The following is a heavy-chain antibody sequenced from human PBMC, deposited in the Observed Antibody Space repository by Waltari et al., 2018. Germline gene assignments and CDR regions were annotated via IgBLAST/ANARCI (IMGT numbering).Heavy chain of an antibody. D-gene: IGHD3-10*01. Sequence: QVQLQQWGAGLLKPSETLSLTCAVYDGSFSGYFWSWIRQSPGKGLEWIGQINRDGSNISHPSLKSRVAMLVDTLKSQISLRLTSVTAADAAVYYCARVGDYHGSGRFGLDVWGQGTRVTVSS. V-gene: IGHV4-34*01. CDR3: ARVGDYHGSGRFGLDV. CDR1: DGSFSGYF. J-gene: IGHJ6*02. CDR2: INRDGSN.